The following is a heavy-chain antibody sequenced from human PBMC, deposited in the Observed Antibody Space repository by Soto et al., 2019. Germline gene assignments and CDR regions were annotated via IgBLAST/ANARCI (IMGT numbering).Heavy chain of an antibody. CDR2: ISAYSGNT. CDR1: GYTFTRFG. J-gene: IGHJ4*02. Sequence: GSVKVSCKASGYTFTRFGISWVRQAPGQGLEWMGWISAYSGNTNYAQPLQGRVTMTTETSTSTAYMELRSLRSDDTAVYYCARDRSGWAGNFDYWGQGTLVTVSS. D-gene: IGHD6-19*01. CDR3: ARDRSGWAGNFDY. V-gene: IGHV1-18*01.